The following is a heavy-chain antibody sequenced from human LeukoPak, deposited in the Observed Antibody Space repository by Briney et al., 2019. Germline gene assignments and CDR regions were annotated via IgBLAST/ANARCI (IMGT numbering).Heavy chain of an antibody. CDR3: ARRRDLYSGSYYPFDY. CDR2: IYPGDSDA. J-gene: IGHJ4*02. D-gene: IGHD1-26*01. Sequence: GESLKISCKGSGYSFTSYWIGWVRQMPGKGLKWVGIIYPGDSDARYSPSFQGQVTISADKSTSTAYLQWSSLKASDTAMYYCARRRDLYSGSYYPFDYWGQGTLVTVSS. CDR1: GYSFTSYW. V-gene: IGHV5-51*01.